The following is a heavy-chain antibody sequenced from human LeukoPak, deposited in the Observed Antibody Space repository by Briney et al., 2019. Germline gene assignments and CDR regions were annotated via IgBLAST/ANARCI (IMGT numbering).Heavy chain of an antibody. D-gene: IGHD6-13*01. CDR3: ARVVWFGAAAGQLNWFDP. CDR2: IIPIFGTA. V-gene: IGHV1-69*13. J-gene: IGHJ5*02. Sequence: GASVKVSCKASGGTFSSYAISWVRQAPGQGLEWMGGIIPIFGTANYAQKFQGRVTITADESTSTAYVELSSLRSEDTAVYYCARVVWFGAAAGQLNWFDPWGQGTLVTVSS. CDR1: GGTFSSYA.